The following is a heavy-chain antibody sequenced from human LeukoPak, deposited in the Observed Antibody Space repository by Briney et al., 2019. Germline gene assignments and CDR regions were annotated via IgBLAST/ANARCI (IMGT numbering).Heavy chain of an antibody. CDR2: ISGSSSYI. CDR1: GFTFSSYS. D-gene: IGHD5-18*01. Sequence: GGSLRLSLAAPGFTFSSYSMSWVRQAPGIGLEWVSSISGSSSYIYYADSVKGRFSISRDNAKNSLYLQMNSLRAEDTAVYYCARAPPAMVRDYFDDWSQGNLVTVSS. J-gene: IGHJ4*02. V-gene: IGHV3-21*01. CDR3: ARAPPAMVRDYFDD.